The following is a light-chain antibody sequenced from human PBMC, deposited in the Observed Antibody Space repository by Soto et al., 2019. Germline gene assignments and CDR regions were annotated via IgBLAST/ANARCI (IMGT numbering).Light chain of an antibody. J-gene: IGKJ4*01. CDR1: QSVSSS. V-gene: IGKV3-15*01. CDR3: QQYDHWPLA. CDR2: GAS. Sequence: EIVMTQSPATLSVSPGERATLSCRASQSVSSSLAWYQQRPGQAPRLLIYGASTRATAISARLSGSGSGTEFTLTITSLQSEDSAIYYCQQYDHWPLAFGGGTKVEIK.